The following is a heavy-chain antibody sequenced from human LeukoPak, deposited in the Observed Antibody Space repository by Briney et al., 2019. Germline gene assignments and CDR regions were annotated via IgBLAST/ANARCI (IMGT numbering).Heavy chain of an antibody. V-gene: IGHV3-66*01. CDR1: GFTVSTYY. D-gene: IGHD6-13*01. Sequence: GGSLRLSCAASGFTVSTYYMSWVRQAPGKGLEWLSVMYSGGVTYYADSVRGRFIISRDNSKNTLYLQMNSLTAEDTAVYYSATGGSSWYLFDHWGQGTLVTVSS. CDR2: MYSGGVT. CDR3: ATGGSSWYLFDH. J-gene: IGHJ4*02.